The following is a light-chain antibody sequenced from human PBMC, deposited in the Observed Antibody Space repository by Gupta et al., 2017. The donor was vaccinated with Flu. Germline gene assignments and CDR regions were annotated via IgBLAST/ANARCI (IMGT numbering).Light chain of an antibody. CDR3: QQYDNWPQT. CDR1: RSISSN. V-gene: IGKV3-15*01. CDR2: GAS. J-gene: IGKJ1*01. Sequence: PVTRAVAPGESTTLSCRASRSISSNLAWYQQKPGQAPRLLIFGASTRASGVPARFSGSGSXTXFTLTIXSLQSEDSAVYYCQQYDNWPQTFGXGTRVE.